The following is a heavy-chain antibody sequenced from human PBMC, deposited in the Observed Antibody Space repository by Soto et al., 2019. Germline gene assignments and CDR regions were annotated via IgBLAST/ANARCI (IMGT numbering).Heavy chain of an antibody. V-gene: IGHV4-4*07. CDR2: IYATGTT. CDR3: VRDGTKTLRDWFDP. J-gene: IGHJ5*02. Sequence: QQHRLGPGPNYTSETLSLTCTISGASISGFYWSWIRKSAGKGLEWIGRIYATGTTDYNPSLKSRVMMSVDTSKKQFSLKLRSVTAADTAVYYCVRDGTKTLRDWFDPWGQG. D-gene: IGHD1-1*01. CDR1: GASISGFY.